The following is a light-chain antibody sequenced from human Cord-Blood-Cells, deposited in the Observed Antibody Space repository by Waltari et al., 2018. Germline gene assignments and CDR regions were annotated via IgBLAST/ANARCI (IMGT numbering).Light chain of an antibody. V-gene: IGKV1-39*01. Sequence: MEVTQSPSSLSAAVGGRVTITCRASQSISSYLNWYQQKPGKAPKLLIYAASSLQSGVPSRFSGSGSGTDFTLTISSLQPEDFATYYCQQSYSTPPYTFGQGTKLEIK. CDR2: AAS. CDR3: QQSYSTPPYT. J-gene: IGKJ2*01. CDR1: QSISSY.